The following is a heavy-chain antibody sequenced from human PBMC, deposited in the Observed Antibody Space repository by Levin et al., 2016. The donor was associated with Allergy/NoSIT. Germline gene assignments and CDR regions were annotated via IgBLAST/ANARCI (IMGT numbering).Heavy chain of an antibody. D-gene: IGHD5-24*01. J-gene: IGHJ6*03. Sequence: ASVKVSCKASGYSFTTFGLHWVRQAPGQRPEWMGWINPANGYPQYSQKFQGRVSVTRDTSTSTVYMELRGLRSEDTAVYYCARVGKDGLQSFYNYYHMDVWGKGTTVTVSS. CDR3: ARVGKDGLQSFYNYYHMDV. V-gene: IGHV1-3*01. CDR1: GYSFTTFG. CDR2: INPANGYP.